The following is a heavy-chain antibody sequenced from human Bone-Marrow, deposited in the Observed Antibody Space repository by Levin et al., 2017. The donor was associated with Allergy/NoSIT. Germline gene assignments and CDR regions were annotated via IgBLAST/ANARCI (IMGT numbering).Heavy chain of an antibody. J-gene: IGHJ4*02. Sequence: KISCKASGGTFSSYAISWVRQAPGQGLEWMGGIIPIFGTANYAQKFQGRVTITADESTSTAYMELSSLRSEDTAVYYCARHEYYDYVWGSYNFDYWGQGTLVTVSS. CDR3: ARHEYYDYVWGSYNFDY. CDR1: GGTFSSYA. V-gene: IGHV1-69*01. CDR2: IIPIFGTA. D-gene: IGHD3-16*01.